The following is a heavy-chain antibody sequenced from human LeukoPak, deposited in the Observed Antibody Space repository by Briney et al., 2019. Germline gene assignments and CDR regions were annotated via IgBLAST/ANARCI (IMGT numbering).Heavy chain of an antibody. Sequence: PGGSLRLSCAASGFTFXSYWMSWVRQAPGKGLEWVANIKQDGSEKYYVDSVKGRFTISRDNAKNSLYLQMNSLRAEDTAVYYCARVIAQYDSSGYLTADAFDIWGQGTMVTVSS. CDR1: GFTFXSYW. D-gene: IGHD3-22*01. J-gene: IGHJ3*02. CDR3: ARVIAQYDSSGYLTADAFDI. CDR2: IKQDGSEK. V-gene: IGHV3-7*01.